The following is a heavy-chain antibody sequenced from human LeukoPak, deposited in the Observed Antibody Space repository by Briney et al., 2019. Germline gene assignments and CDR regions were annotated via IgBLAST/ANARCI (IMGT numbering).Heavy chain of an antibody. CDR1: GYSFTSYW. CDR3: AGQRYCSSTSCRPYFDY. CDR2: IYPGDSDA. J-gene: IGHJ4*02. Sequence: GESLKISCKGSGYSFTSYWIGWVRQMPGKGLEWMGLIYPGDSDARYSPSFRGQVTISADKSISTAYLQWSSLKASDTAMYYCAGQRYCSSTSCRPYFDYWAQGTLVTVSS. D-gene: IGHD2-2*01. V-gene: IGHV5-51*01.